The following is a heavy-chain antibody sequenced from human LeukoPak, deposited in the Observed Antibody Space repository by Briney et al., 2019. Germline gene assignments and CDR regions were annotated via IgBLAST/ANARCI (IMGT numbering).Heavy chain of an antibody. CDR2: IFYSGST. J-gene: IGHJ4*02. CDR3: ARLRGNYFPDY. V-gene: IGHV4-59*01. CDR1: GGSLSNYY. Sequence: PSQTLSLTCTVSGGSLSNYYWTWIRQPPGKGLEWIAYIFYSGSTNYNPSRKSRITISVDTSKNQFSLKLTSVTAADTAVYYCARLRGNYFPDYWGQGALVTVSS. D-gene: IGHD4-11*01.